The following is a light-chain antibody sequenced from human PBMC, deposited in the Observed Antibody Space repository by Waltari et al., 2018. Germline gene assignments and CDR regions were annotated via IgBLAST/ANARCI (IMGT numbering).Light chain of an antibody. J-gene: IGKJ1*01. V-gene: IGKV1-9*01. CDR2: AAS. Sequence: DIQLTQSPSFLSVSVEDRVTITCRASQGISSYLAWYQQKPGKAPKLLIYAASTLQSGVPSRFSGSGSGTEFTLTISSLQPEDSATYYCQQLTRYPLTFGQGTKVEI. CDR1: QGISSY. CDR3: QQLTRYPLT.